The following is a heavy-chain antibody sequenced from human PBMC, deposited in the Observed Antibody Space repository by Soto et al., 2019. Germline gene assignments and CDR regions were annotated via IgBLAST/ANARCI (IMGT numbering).Heavy chain of an antibody. Sequence: QVQLQESGPGLVKPTQTLSLTCSVSRAFINSGGFYYSWIRQPPGKGLEWLGYSFHSGSTLYNPSLRGRLTLSADTSRNQLSLYLTSVTAADTAVYYCVRVRIAGHWFDPWGQGILVTVSP. CDR1: RAFINSGGFY. D-gene: IGHD2-15*01. CDR2: SFHSGST. V-gene: IGHV4-31*03. J-gene: IGHJ5*02. CDR3: VRVRIAGHWFDP.